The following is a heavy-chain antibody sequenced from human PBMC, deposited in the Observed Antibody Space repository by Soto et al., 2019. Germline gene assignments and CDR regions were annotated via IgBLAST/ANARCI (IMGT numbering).Heavy chain of an antibody. CDR2: IIPLFGTA. D-gene: IGHD6-19*01. CDR1: GRTFSTYA. CDR3: ARPKGSYSSGYYYFDY. V-gene: IGHV1-69*01. J-gene: IGHJ4*02. Sequence: QVQLVQSGAEVKQPGSSVKVSCKTSGRTFSTYAIYWVRQAPGQGLEWMGAIIPLFGTADYAQKFQGRVTITADESTSTAYMELSSLRSEDTAVYYCARPKGSYSSGYYYFDYWGQGTLVTVSS.